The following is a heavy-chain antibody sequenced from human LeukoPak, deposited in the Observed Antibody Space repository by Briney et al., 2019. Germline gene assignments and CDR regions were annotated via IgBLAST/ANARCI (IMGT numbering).Heavy chain of an antibody. J-gene: IGHJ4*02. CDR1: TVSISGSY. CDR2: ISDTGSK. Sequence: PSETLSLTCTVSTVSISGSYWGWIRQPPGKGLEWIGYISDTGSKNYNPSLRSRLTISGDTSKNQFSLQVTFVTAADTAVYYCASQRWLQLGYFDYWGQGTLVTVSS. CDR3: ASQRWLQLGYFDY. D-gene: IGHD5-24*01. V-gene: IGHV4-59*08.